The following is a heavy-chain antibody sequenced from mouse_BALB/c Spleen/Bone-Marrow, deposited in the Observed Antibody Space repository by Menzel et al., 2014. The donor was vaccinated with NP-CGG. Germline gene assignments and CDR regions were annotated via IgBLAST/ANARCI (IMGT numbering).Heavy chain of an antibody. CDR1: RFTFSSYG. Sequence: DVKLVESGGGLVQPGGSLKLSCAASRFTFSSYGMSWVRQTPDKRLELVASINSNGGSTYYPDSVKGRFTISRDNAKNTLSLQMSSLKSEDTAMYYCARGNYGNYVDYFDYWGQGTTLTVSS. D-gene: IGHD2-1*01. V-gene: IGHV5-6-3*01. CDR3: ARGNYGNYVDYFDY. CDR2: INSNGGST. J-gene: IGHJ2*01.